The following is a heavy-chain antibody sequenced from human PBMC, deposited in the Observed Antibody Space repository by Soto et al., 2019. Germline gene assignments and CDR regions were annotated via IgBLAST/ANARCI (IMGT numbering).Heavy chain of an antibody. CDR2: IYYSGST. Sequence: SETLSLTCTVSGGSISSYYWSWIRQPPGKGLEWIGYIYYSGSTNYNPSLKSRVTISVDTSKNQFSLKLSSVTAADTAVYYCARLVRAWGLNTGYYYYGMDVWGQGTTVTVSS. CDR1: GGSISSYY. CDR3: ARLVRAWGLNTGYYYYGMDV. J-gene: IGHJ6*02. D-gene: IGHD3-10*01. V-gene: IGHV4-59*01.